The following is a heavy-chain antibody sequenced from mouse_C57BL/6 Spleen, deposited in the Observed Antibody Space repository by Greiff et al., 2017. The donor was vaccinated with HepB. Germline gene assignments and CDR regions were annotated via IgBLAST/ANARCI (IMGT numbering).Heavy chain of an antibody. CDR3: ARHGYGAMDY. V-gene: IGHV7-3*01. Sequence: EVMLVESGGGLVQPGGSLSLSCAASGFTFTDYYMSWVRQPPGKALEWLGFIRNKANGYTTEYSASVKGRFTISRDNSQSILYLQMNALRAEDSATYYCARHGYGAMDYWGQGTSVTVSS. J-gene: IGHJ4*01. CDR1: GFTFTDYY. D-gene: IGHD1-1*02. CDR2: IRNKANGYTT.